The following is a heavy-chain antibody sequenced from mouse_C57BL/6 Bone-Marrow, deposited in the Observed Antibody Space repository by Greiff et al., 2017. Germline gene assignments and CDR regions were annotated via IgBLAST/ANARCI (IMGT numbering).Heavy chain of an antibody. D-gene: IGHD2-5*01. V-gene: IGHV1-69*01. Sequence: QVQLQQPGAELVMPGASVKLSCKASGYTFTSYWMHWVKQRPGQGLEWIGEIDPSDSYTNYNQKFKGKATLTVAKSSSTAYMQLSSLTSGDSAVXYCEKYDYSNNYYAMDYWGQGTSVTVSA. J-gene: IGHJ4*01. CDR3: EKYDYSNNYYAMDY. CDR2: IDPSDSYT. CDR1: GYTFTSYW.